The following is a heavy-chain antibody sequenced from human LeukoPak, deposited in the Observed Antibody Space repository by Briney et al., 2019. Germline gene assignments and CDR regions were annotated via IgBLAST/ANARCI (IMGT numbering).Heavy chain of an antibody. D-gene: IGHD1-26*01. Sequence: SETLSLTCTVSGVSISSSSYYWACIRPPPGKGLEWIGRIYYSASTSYNPSRRSPVTISVDTTTSPLSLKLRSVTASDTSVYHCARRAYSGSDSSYFDYWGQGTLVTVSS. CDR3: ARRAYSGSDSSYFDY. CDR1: GVSISSSSYY. V-gene: IGHV4-39*01. CDR2: IYYSAST. J-gene: IGHJ4*02.